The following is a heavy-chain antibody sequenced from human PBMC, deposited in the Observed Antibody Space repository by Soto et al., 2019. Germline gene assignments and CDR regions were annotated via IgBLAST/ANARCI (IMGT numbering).Heavy chain of an antibody. Sequence: QVQLVQSGAEVKKPGSSVKVSCKASGGTFSSYAISWVRQAPGQGLEWMGGIIPIFGTANYAQKFQGRVTITADESTSTAYMELSSLRSEDTAVYYCARDCVSGCHYYYYGMDVWGQGTTFTVSS. CDR1: GGTFSSYA. V-gene: IGHV1-69*01. J-gene: IGHJ6*02. CDR2: IIPIFGTA. CDR3: ARDCVSGCHYYYYGMDV. D-gene: IGHD6-19*01.